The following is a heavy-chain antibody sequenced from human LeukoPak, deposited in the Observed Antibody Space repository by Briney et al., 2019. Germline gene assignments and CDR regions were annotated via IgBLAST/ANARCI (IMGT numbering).Heavy chain of an antibody. J-gene: IGHJ4*02. D-gene: IGHD6-19*01. V-gene: IGHV4-4*07. CDR1: GVSISSYY. CDR3: ARQIAVAGNAGFDY. CDR2: IYTTGST. Sequence: KSSETLSLTCTASGVSISSYYWTWVRQPAGKGLEWVGGIYTTGSTNYNPSLNSRVTMSVDTPKNQFSLKLSSVTAADTAVYYCARQIAVAGNAGFDYWGQGTLVTVSS.